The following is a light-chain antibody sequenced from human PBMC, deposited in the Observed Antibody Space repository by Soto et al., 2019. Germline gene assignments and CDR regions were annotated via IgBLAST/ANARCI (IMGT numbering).Light chain of an antibody. CDR1: QSVSSSS. CDR2: GAS. Sequence: EIVFTQSPGTLSLSPGERATLSCRASQSVSSSSLAWYQQKRGQAPRLVIHGASSRATGIPDRFSGSGSGTDFTLTISRLEPEDFAVYYCQQYGGSPRTFGQGTKVDIK. J-gene: IGKJ1*01. CDR3: QQYGGSPRT. V-gene: IGKV3-20*01.